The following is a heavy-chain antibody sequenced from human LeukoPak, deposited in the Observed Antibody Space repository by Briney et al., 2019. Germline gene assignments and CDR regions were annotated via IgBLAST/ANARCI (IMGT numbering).Heavy chain of an antibody. CDR1: GGSISSYY. V-gene: IGHV4-4*07. J-gene: IGHJ4*02. CDR3: ARDQEGSGTDY. Sequence: SETLSLTCTFSGGSISSYYWTWIRQPAGKGPEWIGHIYTSGSTNYNPSLKSRVTVSLDTSKNQFSLKLTSVTAADTAVYYCARDQEGSGTDYWGQGTLVTVSS. CDR2: IYTSGST. D-gene: IGHD3-10*01.